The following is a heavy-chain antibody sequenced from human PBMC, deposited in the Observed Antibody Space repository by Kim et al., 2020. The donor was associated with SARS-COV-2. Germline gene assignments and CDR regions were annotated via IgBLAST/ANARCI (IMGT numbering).Heavy chain of an antibody. CDR3: ARRYYYGSGSYDY. J-gene: IGHJ4*02. D-gene: IGHD3-10*01. Sequence: SETLSLTCTVSGGSISSSSYYWGWIRQPPGKGLEWIGSIYYSGSTYYNPSLKSRVTISVDTSKNQFSLKLSSVTAAATAVYYCARRYYYGSGSYDYWGQGTLVTVSS. V-gene: IGHV4-39*01. CDR1: GGSISSSSYY. CDR2: IYYSGST.